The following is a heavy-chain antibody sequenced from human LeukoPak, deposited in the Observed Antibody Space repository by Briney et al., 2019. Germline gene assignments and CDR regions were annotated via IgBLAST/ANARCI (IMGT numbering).Heavy chain of an antibody. Sequence: SETLSLTCTVSGGSISSHYWSWIRQAAGKGLQWIGRIYTSGSTDYNPSLKTRLTMSVDTSKNQFSLKLSSVTAADTAVYYCARGGSSWQSFDYWGQGTLVTVSS. V-gene: IGHV4-4*07. J-gene: IGHJ4*02. D-gene: IGHD6-13*01. CDR3: ARGGSSWQSFDY. CDR2: IYTSGST. CDR1: GGSISSHY.